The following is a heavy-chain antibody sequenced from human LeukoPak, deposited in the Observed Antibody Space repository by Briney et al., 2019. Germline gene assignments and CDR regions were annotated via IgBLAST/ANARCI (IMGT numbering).Heavy chain of an antibody. J-gene: IGHJ4*02. CDR1: GGSISSYY. CDR2: INYSWDT. Sequence: SETLSLTCTVSGGSISSYYWSWIRQPPGKGLEWIGYINYSWDTNYNPSLKSRVTISVDTSKNQFSLKLSSVTAADTAVYYCARVAGYFDWLLLDYWGQGTLVTVSS. CDR3: ARVAGYFDWLLLDY. D-gene: IGHD3-9*01. V-gene: IGHV4-59*08.